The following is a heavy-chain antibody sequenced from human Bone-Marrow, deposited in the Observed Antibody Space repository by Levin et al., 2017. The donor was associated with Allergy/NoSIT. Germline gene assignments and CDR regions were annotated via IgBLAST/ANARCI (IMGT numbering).Heavy chain of an antibody. J-gene: IGHJ6*02. CDR2: IWYDGSNK. V-gene: IGHV3-33*01. Sequence: PGGSLRLSCAASGFTFSSYGMHWVRQAPGKGLEWVAVIWYDGSNKYYADSVKGRFTISRDNSKNTLYLQMNSLRAEDTAVYYCARELAAAGTFWHYYYGMDVWGQGTTVTVSS. D-gene: IGHD6-13*01. CDR3: ARELAAAGTFWHYYYGMDV. CDR1: GFTFSSYG.